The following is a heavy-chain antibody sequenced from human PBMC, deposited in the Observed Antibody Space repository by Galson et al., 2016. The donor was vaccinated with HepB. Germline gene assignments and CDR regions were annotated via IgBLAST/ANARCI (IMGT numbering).Heavy chain of an antibody. CDR3: ARDRPLLDAFNV. CDR1: GDSVSSLSAA. J-gene: IGHJ3*01. D-gene: IGHD1-26*01. Sequence: CAISGDSVSSLSAAWNWIRQSPSGGLEWLGRTYYRSKWYNDYAVSVKGRISINPDTSKNHFSLQLNSVTPEDTAVYYCARDRPLLDAFNVWGQGTMVTVSS. CDR2: TYYRSKWYN. V-gene: IGHV6-1*01.